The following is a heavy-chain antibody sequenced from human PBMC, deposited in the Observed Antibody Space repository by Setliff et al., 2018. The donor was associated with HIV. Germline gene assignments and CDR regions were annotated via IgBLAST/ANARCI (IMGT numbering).Heavy chain of an antibody. CDR3: ARSGYSSSWYLDYYYYYGMDV. Sequence: ASVKVSCKASGYTFTGYYMHWVRQAPGQGLEWMGWINPNSGGTNYAQKFQGRVTMTRDTSISTAYMELSMLSSDDTAVYYCARSGYSSSWYLDYYYYYGMDVWGQGTTVTVSS. J-gene: IGHJ6*02. D-gene: IGHD6-13*01. CDR1: GYTFTGYY. V-gene: IGHV1-2*02. CDR2: INPNSGGT.